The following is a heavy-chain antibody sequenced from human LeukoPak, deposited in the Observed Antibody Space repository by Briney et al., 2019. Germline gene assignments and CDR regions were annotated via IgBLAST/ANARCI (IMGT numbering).Heavy chain of an antibody. CDR2: IIPILGIA. J-gene: IGHJ5*02. D-gene: IGHD2-15*01. V-gene: IGHV1-69*04. Sequence: GASVKVSCKASGGTFSSYAISWVRQAPGQGLEWMGRIIPILGIANYAQKFQGRVTITADKSTSTAYMELSSLRSEDTAVYYCASLGYCSGGSCNWFDPWGQGTLVTVSS. CDR3: ASLGYCSGGSCNWFDP. CDR1: GGTFSSYA.